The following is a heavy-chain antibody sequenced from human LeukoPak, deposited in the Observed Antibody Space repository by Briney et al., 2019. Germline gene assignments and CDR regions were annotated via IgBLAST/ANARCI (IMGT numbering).Heavy chain of an antibody. Sequence: SVKVSCKASGGTFSSYAISWVRQAPGQGLEWMGRIIPILGIANYAQKFQGRVTITADKSTSTAYMELSSLRSEDTAVYYCARDRGNYYDSSGYYYWGQGTLVTVSS. D-gene: IGHD3-22*01. CDR2: IIPILGIA. J-gene: IGHJ4*02. V-gene: IGHV1-69*04. CDR3: ARDRGNYYDSSGYYY. CDR1: GGTFSSYA.